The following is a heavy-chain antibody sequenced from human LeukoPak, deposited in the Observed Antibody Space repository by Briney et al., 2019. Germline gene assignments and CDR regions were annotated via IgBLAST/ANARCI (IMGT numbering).Heavy chain of an antibody. Sequence: GGSLRLSCAASGFTFSNAWMSWVRQSPGKGLEWVGRIRSKIDGGTTDYAAPVKGRFTISRDDSKNTLYLQMNSLKTEDTAVYYCTTAAVHWGQGTLGTVSS. J-gene: IGHJ4*02. CDR1: GFTFSNAW. V-gene: IGHV3-15*01. CDR3: TTAAVH. CDR2: IRSKIDGGTT.